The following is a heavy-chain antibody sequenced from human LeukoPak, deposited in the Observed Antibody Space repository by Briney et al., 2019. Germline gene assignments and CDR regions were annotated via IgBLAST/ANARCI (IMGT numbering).Heavy chain of an antibody. CDR3: ARNAYDM. J-gene: IGHJ3*02. CDR1: GFTFSIYS. Sequence: GGSLRLSCAASGFTFSIYSMNWVRQAPGKGLEWVSYISSTSSTIYYADSVKGRFTISRDNAKNSLYLQMNSLRVEDTAVYYCARNAYDMWGQGTMVTVSS. CDR2: ISSTSSTI. V-gene: IGHV3-48*01.